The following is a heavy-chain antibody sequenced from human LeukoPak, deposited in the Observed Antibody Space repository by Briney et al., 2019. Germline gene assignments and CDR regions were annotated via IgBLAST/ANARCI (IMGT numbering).Heavy chain of an antibody. D-gene: IGHD3-3*01. CDR3: TKYDFWSGYRDY. CDR2: IYYGGTT. Sequence: PSETLSPTCTVSGGSITSSNYFWGWIRQPPGQGLEWIGSIYYGGTTYYNPSLRSRVTISVETSKNQFSLKLSSVTAVDTAVYYCTKYDFWSGYRDYWGQGTLVTVSS. J-gene: IGHJ4*02. V-gene: IGHV4-39*01. CDR1: GGSITSSNYF.